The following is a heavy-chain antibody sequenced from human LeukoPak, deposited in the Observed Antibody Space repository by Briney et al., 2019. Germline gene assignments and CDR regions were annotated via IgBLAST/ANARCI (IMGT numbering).Heavy chain of an antibody. CDR1: GGSISSSSYY. CDR3: ARRGAGEDFWSGYYNYFDY. Sequence: SETLSLTCTVSGGSISSSSYYWGWIRQPPGKGLEWIGSIYYSGSTYYNPSLKSRVTISVDTSKNQFSLKLSSVTAADTAVYYCARRGAGEDFWSGYYNYFDYWGQGTLVTVSS. D-gene: IGHD3-3*01. V-gene: IGHV4-39*01. CDR2: IYYSGST. J-gene: IGHJ4*02.